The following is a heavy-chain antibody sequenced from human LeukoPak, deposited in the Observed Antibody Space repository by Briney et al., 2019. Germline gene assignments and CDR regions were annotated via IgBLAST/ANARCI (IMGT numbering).Heavy chain of an antibody. CDR3: ARDYEDLGVAGTGFDY. D-gene: IGHD6-19*01. Sequence: SETLSLTCTVSGGSISSYYWSWIRQPPGKGLEWIGYIYYSGSTNYNPSLKSRVTISVDTSKTQFSLKLNSVTAADTPVYYCARDYEDLGVAGTGFDYWGQGTLVTVSS. CDR1: GGSISSYY. CDR2: IYYSGST. J-gene: IGHJ4*02. V-gene: IGHV4-59*01.